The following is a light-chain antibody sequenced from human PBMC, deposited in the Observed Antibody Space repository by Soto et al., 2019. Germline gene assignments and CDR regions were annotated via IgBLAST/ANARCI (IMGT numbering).Light chain of an antibody. CDR1: QDIGSW. J-gene: IGKJ5*01. CDR3: QQGGSFPIT. CDR2: GAS. V-gene: IGKV1-12*01. Sequence: DIQMTQSPSSVSASVGDRVTITCRASQDIGSWLAWYQQKPGKAPDLLIYGASSLQSGVPSRFYGSGAGTDFTLTISSLHPEDFATYYCQQGGSFPITFGQGTRLEIK.